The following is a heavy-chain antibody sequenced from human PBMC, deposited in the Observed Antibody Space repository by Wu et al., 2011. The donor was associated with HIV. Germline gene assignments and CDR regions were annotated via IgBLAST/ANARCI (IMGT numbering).Heavy chain of an antibody. CDR1: GYTFTAYY. CDR2: INPNSGAT. J-gene: IGHJ4*02. V-gene: IGHV1-2*02. Sequence: SVKVSCKASGYTFTAYYIHWVRQAPGQGLEWMGWINPNSGATNYAQKFQGRVTMTRDTSISTAYMELSRLRSDDTAVYYCARPYCSGGNCLGFDFWGQGTLVTVSS. D-gene: IGHD2-15*01. CDR3: ARPYCSGGNCLGFDF.